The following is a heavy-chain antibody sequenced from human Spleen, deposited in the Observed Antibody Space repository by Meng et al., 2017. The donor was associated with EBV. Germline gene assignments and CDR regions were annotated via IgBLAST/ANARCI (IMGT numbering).Heavy chain of an antibody. CDR1: GFSFSSYA. Sequence: QGYLWGFGWALFQPGGSLSISVAASGFSFSSYAMHWVRQAPGKGLECVALISYDGNKKYYSDSVEGRFTISRDNSENTMSLQMNSLRVEDTATYYCTRAGGGYIDYFDFWGPGTLVTVSS. CDR2: ISYDGNKK. V-gene: IGHV3-30*04. J-gene: IGHJ4*02. CDR3: TRAGGGYIDYFDF. D-gene: IGHD5-12*01.